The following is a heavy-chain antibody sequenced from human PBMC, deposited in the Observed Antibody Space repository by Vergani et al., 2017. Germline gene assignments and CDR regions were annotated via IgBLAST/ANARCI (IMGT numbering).Heavy chain of an antibody. V-gene: IGHV3-30*07. Sequence: VQLVESGGGLVQPGGSLRLSCAASGFTFSSYAMHWVRQAPGKGLEWVAVISYDGSNKYYADSVKGRFTISRDNSKNTLYLQMNSLRAEDTAVYYCAKNPCTSCSYNWFDPWGQGTLVTVSS. D-gene: IGHD2-2*01. CDR3: AKNPCTSCSYNWFDP. CDR2: ISYDGSNK. CDR1: GFTFSSYA. J-gene: IGHJ5*02.